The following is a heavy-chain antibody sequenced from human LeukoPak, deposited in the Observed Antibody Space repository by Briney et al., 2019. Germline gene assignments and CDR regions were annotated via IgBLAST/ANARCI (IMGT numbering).Heavy chain of an antibody. CDR3: ARGTYDTSGYYYVHYFDY. V-gene: IGHV4-34*01. D-gene: IGHD3-22*01. CDR1: GGSFSGYY. J-gene: IGHJ4*02. CDR2: ISHSGST. Sequence: SETLSLTCAVYGGSFSGYYWSWVRQPPGKGLEWIGEISHSGSTNYNPSLKSRVTISVDTTKNQFSLKLSSVTAADTAVYYCARGTYDTSGYYYVHYFDYGGQGTLVTVSS.